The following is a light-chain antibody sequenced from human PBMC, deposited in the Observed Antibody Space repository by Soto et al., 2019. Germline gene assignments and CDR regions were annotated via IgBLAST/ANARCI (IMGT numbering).Light chain of an antibody. CDR3: QQYDSYRT. CDR2: DVS. J-gene: IGKJ1*01. Sequence: DIQMTQSPSTLSASVGDTVTITCRASQRISGWLAWHQQKPGKAPKLLLYDVSNLESGVPSRFSGSGSGTEFTLTISSLQSDDFATYFCQQYDSYRTFGQGTKVDIK. V-gene: IGKV1-5*01. CDR1: QRISGW.